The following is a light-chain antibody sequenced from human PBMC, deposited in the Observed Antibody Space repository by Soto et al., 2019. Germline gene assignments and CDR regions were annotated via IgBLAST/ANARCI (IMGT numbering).Light chain of an antibody. V-gene: IGLV1-47*02. CDR2: SAD. Sequence: QSVLTQPPSAAGTPGQRVTISCSGSSANVGSKHEYWYQQLPGTAPKLLIYSADQRPSGVPDRFSGSKSGASASLAISGLGSDDESDYCSAAWDDSLTWVFGGGTKLTVL. CDR1: SANVGSKH. CDR3: AAWDDSLTWV. J-gene: IGLJ3*02.